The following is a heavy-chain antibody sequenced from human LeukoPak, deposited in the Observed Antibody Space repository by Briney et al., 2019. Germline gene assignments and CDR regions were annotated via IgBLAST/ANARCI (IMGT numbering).Heavy chain of an antibody. CDR1: GFTFSSYG. J-gene: IGHJ6*03. V-gene: IGHV3-23*01. D-gene: IGHD5-18*01. CDR2: ISGSGGST. Sequence: HPGGSLRLSCAASGFTFSSYGMSWVRQAPGKGLEWVSAISGSGGSTYYADSVKGRFTISRDNSKNTLYLQMNSLRAEDTAVYYCAREGSYDPWEYYYYYVDVWGKGTTVIVSS. CDR3: AREGSYDPWEYYYYYVDV.